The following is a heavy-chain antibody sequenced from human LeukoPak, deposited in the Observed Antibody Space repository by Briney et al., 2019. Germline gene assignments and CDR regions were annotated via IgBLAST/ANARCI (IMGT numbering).Heavy chain of an antibody. Sequence: GASVKVSCKASGYTFTGYYIHWVRQAPGQGLEWMGRINPGSGGTNHAQKFQGRVAMTRDTSISTAYMELSRLRSDDTAVYYCAREQGGSGTYGVDYWGQGTLVTVSS. CDR1: GYTFTGYY. CDR3: AREQGGSGTYGVDY. CDR2: INPGSGGT. J-gene: IGHJ4*02. D-gene: IGHD1-26*01. V-gene: IGHV1-2*06.